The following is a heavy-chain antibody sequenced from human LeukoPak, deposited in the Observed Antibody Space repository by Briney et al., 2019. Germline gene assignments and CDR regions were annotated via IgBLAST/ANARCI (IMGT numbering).Heavy chain of an antibody. D-gene: IGHD1-26*01. CDR2: IYSGGRT. CDR3: AREGATTAFDY. J-gene: IGHJ4*02. CDR1: GFTASNNY. V-gene: IGHV3-53*01. Sequence: GGSLRLSCAVSGFTASNNYMNWVRQAPGKGLEWVSIIYSGGRTYYADSAKGRFTISRDIFKNTVYLQMNSLRAEDTAVYYCAREGATTAFDYWGQGTLVTVSS.